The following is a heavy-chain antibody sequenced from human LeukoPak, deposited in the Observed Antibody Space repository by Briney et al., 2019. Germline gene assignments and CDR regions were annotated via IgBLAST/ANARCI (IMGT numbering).Heavy chain of an antibody. Sequence: SGPTLVRPTQTLTLTCTFSGFSLSSNGVGVAWIRQPPGKALEWLALISWDDYRRSNPFLRSRLSITKDTSKNQVVLTMTTMDPVDTATYYCAHSGYNSGFYFDYWGQGILVTVSS. CDR1: GFSLSSNGVG. V-gene: IGHV2-5*02. J-gene: IGHJ4*02. CDR3: AHSGYNSGFYFDY. CDR2: ISWDDYR. D-gene: IGHD6-19*01.